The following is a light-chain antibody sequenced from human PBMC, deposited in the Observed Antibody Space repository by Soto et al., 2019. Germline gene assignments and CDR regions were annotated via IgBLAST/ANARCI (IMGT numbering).Light chain of an antibody. CDR1: QSFSSSY. J-gene: IGKJ5*01. CDR3: QQYGRSRQIT. Sequence: ELALTQSPGTLSLSPGERATLSCRASQSFSSSYLAWYQQKPGQAPRLLIYSASSRATGIPDRFSGSGSGADFTLTISRLEPEDFADYYCQQYGRSRQITLGRGTRLEI. V-gene: IGKV3-20*01. CDR2: SAS.